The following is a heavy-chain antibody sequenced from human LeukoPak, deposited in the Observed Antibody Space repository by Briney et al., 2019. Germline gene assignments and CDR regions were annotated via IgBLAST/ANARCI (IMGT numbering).Heavy chain of an antibody. CDR3: ARVPDVLRYFDWFRRGPAYFDY. J-gene: IGHJ4*02. CDR1: GGIFSSYA. V-gene: IGHV1-69*05. Sequence: SVKVSCKASGGIFSSYAISWVRQAPGRGLEWMGGIIPIFGTANYAQKFQGRVTITTDESTSTAYMELSSLRSEDTAVYYCARVPDVLRYFDWFRRGPAYFDYWGQGTLVTVSS. D-gene: IGHD3-9*01. CDR2: IIPIFGTA.